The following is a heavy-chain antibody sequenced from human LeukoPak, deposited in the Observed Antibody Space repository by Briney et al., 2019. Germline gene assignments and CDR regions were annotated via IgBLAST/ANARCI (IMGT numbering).Heavy chain of an antibody. D-gene: IGHD2-21*02. CDR2: IYPGDSDT. J-gene: IGHJ4*02. CDR1: GYSFTSYW. Sequence: GESLKISCKGSGYSFTSYWIGWVRQMPGKGLEWMGIIYPGDSDTRYSPSFQGQVTISADKSISTAYLQWSSLKASDTAMYYCATLWGYCGGDCYNRFDYWGQETLVTVSS. V-gene: IGHV5-51*01. CDR3: ATLWGYCGGDCYNRFDY.